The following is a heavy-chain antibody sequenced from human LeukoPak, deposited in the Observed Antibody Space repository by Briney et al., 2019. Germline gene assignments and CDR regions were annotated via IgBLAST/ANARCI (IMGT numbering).Heavy chain of an antibody. CDR3: ARDGSGSYYSSTFDY. Sequence: ASVKVSCKASGHTFTSYGISWVRQAPGQGLEWMGWISAYNGNTNYAQKLQGRVTMTTDTSTSTAYMELRSLTSDDTAVYYCARDGSGSYYSSTFDYWGQGTLVTVSS. CDR2: ISAYNGNT. V-gene: IGHV1-18*01. CDR1: GHTFTSYG. J-gene: IGHJ4*02. D-gene: IGHD3-10*01.